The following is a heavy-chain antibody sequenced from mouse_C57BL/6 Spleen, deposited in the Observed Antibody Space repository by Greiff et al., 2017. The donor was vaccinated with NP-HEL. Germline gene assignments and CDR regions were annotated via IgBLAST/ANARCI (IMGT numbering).Heavy chain of an antibody. CDR1: GYTFTSYW. CDR2: IHPNSGST. CDR3: ARSGGNWGFDY. J-gene: IGHJ2*01. D-gene: IGHD4-1*01. V-gene: IGHV1-64*01. Sequence: QVQLQQPGAELVKPGASVKLSCKASGYTFTSYWMHWVKQRPGQGLEWIGMIHPNSGSTNYNEKFKSEATLTVDKSSSTAYMQLSSLTSEDSAVYYCARSGGNWGFDYWGQGTTLTVSS.